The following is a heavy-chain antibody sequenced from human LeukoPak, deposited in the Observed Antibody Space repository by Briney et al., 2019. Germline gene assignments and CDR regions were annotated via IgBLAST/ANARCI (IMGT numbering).Heavy chain of an antibody. V-gene: IGHV4-4*07. D-gene: IGHD6-13*01. Sequence: SETLSLTCTVSGGSISSYYWSWIRQPAGKGLEWIGRIYTSGSTNYNPSLKSRVTMSVDTSKNQFSLKLSSVTATDTAVYCCARDLDSSSWYDYWGQGTLVTVSS. CDR2: IYTSGST. J-gene: IGHJ4*02. CDR1: GGSISSYY. CDR3: ARDLDSSSWYDY.